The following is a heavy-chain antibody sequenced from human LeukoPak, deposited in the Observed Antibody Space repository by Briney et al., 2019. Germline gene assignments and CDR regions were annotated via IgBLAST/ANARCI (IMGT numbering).Heavy chain of an antibody. CDR3: ARGGYDYRYYYYGMDV. J-gene: IGHJ6*02. V-gene: IGHV1-46*01. CDR1: GYTFTSYY. D-gene: IGHD5-12*01. CDR2: INPSGGST. Sequence: ASVTVSCKASGYTFTSYYMHWVRQAPGQGLEWMGIINPSGGSTSYAQKFQGRVTMTRDTSTSTVYMELSSLRSEDTAVYYCARGGYDYRYYYYGMDVWGQGTTVTVSS.